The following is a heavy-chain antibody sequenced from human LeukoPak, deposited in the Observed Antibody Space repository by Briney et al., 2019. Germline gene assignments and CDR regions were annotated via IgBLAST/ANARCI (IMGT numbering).Heavy chain of an antibody. CDR3: ARVMFKYQLLYLPKMNVFDY. J-gene: IGHJ4*02. V-gene: IGHV3-11*04. CDR1: GFTFSDYY. CDR2: ISSSGSTI. D-gene: IGHD2-2*02. Sequence: AGGSLRLSCAASGFTFSDYYMSWIRRAPGKGLEWVSYISSSGSTIYYADSVKGRFTISRDNAKNSLYLQMNSLRAEDTAVYYCARVMFKYQLLYLPKMNVFDYWGQGTLVTVSS.